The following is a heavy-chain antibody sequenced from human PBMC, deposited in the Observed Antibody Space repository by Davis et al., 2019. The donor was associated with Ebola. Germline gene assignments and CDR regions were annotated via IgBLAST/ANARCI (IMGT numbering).Heavy chain of an antibody. D-gene: IGHD2-2*02. CDR1: GYTFTSYG. CDR2: ISAYNGNT. Sequence: ASVKVSCKASGYTFTSYGISWVRQAPGQGLEWMGWISAYNGNTNYAQKLQGRVTMTTDTSTSTAYMELRSLRSDDTAVYYCARSWGYCSSTSCYKGYYYYYGMDGWGQGTTVTVSS. J-gene: IGHJ6*02. V-gene: IGHV1-18*01. CDR3: ARSWGYCSSTSCYKGYYYYYGMDG.